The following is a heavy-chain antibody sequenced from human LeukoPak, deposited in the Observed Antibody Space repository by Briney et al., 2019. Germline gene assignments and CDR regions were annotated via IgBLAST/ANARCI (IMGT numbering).Heavy chain of an antibody. J-gene: IGHJ4*02. CDR2: FDPEDGET. CDR3: ATNRGERYFGRWSTMVY. V-gene: IGHV1-24*01. CDR1: GYTLTELS. D-gene: IGHD3-10*01. Sequence: GASVKVSCRVSGYTLTELSMHWVRQAPGKGLEWMGGFDPEDGETIYTQKFQGRVTMTEDIITDTAYMEVSSLTSDDTAVYYCATNRGERYFGRWSTMVYWGQGTLVTVSS.